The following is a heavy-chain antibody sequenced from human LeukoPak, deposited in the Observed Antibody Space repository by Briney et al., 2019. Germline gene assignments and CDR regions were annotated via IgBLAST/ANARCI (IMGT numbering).Heavy chain of an antibody. Sequence: ASVKVSCKASGGTFSSYAISWVRQAPGQGLEWMGGIIPIFGTANYAQKFQGRVTITADESTSTAYMELSSLRSEDTAVYYCARSRGVTTPYYYYMDVWGKGTTVTISS. V-gene: IGHV1-69*13. D-gene: IGHD4-17*01. CDR1: GGTFSSYA. J-gene: IGHJ6*03. CDR2: IIPIFGTA. CDR3: ARSRGVTTPYYYYMDV.